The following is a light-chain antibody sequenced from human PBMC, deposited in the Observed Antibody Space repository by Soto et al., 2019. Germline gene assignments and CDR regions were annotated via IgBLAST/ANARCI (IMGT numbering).Light chain of an antibody. CDR3: SSYAGSNTPVV. CDR2: EVS. Sequence: QSALTQPPSASGFPGQSVTISCTGTSSDVGGYNYVSWYQQHPGKAPKLMIYEVSKRPTGVPDRFSGSKSGNTAPLTVSGLQAEDEADYYCSSYAGSNTPVVVGGGTKVTVL. CDR1: SSDVGGYNY. V-gene: IGLV2-8*01. J-gene: IGLJ2*01.